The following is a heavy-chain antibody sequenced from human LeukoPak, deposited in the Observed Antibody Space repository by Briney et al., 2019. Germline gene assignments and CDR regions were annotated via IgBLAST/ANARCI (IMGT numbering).Heavy chain of an antibody. Sequence: ASVKVSCKVSGYTLTELSMHWVRQAPGKGLEWMGGFDPEDGETIYAQKFQGRVTMTRDTSTSTVYMELSSLRSEDTAVYYCARSGEGWFGELWPFDYWGQGTLVTISS. CDR2: FDPEDGET. CDR3: ARSGEGWFGELWPFDY. J-gene: IGHJ4*02. D-gene: IGHD3-10*01. CDR1: GYTLTELS. V-gene: IGHV1-24*01.